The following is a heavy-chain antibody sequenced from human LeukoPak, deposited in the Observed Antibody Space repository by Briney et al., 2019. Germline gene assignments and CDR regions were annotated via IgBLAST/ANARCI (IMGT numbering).Heavy chain of an antibody. Sequence: PGGSLRLSCAASGFTFSSYEMNWVRQAPGKGLEWVSYISSSGSTIYCADSVKGRFTISRDNAKNSLYLQMNSLRAEDTAVYYCARDLYSSSWAFDYWGQGTLVTVSS. CDR2: ISSSGSTI. V-gene: IGHV3-48*03. CDR1: GFTFSSYE. D-gene: IGHD6-6*01. J-gene: IGHJ4*02. CDR3: ARDLYSSSWAFDY.